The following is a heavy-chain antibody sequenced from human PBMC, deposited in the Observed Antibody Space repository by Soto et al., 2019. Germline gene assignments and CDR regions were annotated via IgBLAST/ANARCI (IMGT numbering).Heavy chain of an antibody. J-gene: IGHJ4*02. V-gene: IGHV5-51*01. CDR1: GYSFTSYW. Sequence: GESLKISCKGSGYSFTSYWIGWVRQMPGKGLEWMGIIYPGDSDTRYSPSFQGQVTISADKSISTAHLQWSSLKASDTAMYYCARQRGYCSSTSCDEDDYWGQGTLVTVSS. CDR3: ARQRGYCSSTSCDEDDY. CDR2: IYPGDSDT. D-gene: IGHD2-2*01.